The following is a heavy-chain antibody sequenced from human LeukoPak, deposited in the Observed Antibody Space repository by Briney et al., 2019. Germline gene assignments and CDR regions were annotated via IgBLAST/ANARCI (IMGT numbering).Heavy chain of an antibody. Sequence: ASVKVSCKASGGTFSSYAISWVRQAPGQGLEWMGGIIPIFGTANYAQKLQGRVTMTTDTSTSTVYMELRSLRSDDTAAYYCARVPYDSSGYYRDWGQGTLVTVSS. D-gene: IGHD3-22*01. CDR2: IIPIFGTA. V-gene: IGHV1-69*05. J-gene: IGHJ4*02. CDR3: ARVPYDSSGYYRD. CDR1: GGTFSSYA.